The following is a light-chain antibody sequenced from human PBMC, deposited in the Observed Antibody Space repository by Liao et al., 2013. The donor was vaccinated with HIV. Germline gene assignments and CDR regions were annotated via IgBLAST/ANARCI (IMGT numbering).Light chain of an antibody. J-gene: IGLJ2*01. Sequence: SYXLTQPPSVSVAPGKTARIPCGGNNIGSKTVHWYQQKPGQAPVLVIYYDSDRPSGIPERFSGSNSGNTATLTISRVEAGDEADYYCQVWDRSSNEGVFGGGTKVTVL. CDR1: NIGSKT. CDR3: QVWDRSSNEGV. V-gene: IGLV3-21*01. CDR2: YDS.